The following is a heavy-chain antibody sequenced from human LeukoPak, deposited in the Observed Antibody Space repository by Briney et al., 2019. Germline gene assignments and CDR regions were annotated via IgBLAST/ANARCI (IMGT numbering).Heavy chain of an antibody. CDR2: FYYSRST. J-gene: IGHJ4*02. CDR3: ARGLDNWNVYIFDN. CDR1: GVSIISSRYY. D-gene: IGHD1-20*01. V-gene: IGHV4-39*02. Sequence: PSETLSLPCTCSGVSIISSRYYGGWTRQPPGKGLEGIGCFYYSRSTNYTPSLSSRVTMSVDTSNNQFSLKLSSVPAADTAVYYCARGLDNWNVYIFDNWGLGTLVTVSS.